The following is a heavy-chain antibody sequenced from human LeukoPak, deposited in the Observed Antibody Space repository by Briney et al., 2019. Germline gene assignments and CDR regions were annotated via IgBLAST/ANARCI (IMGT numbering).Heavy chain of an antibody. Sequence: ASENVSCKASGYTFTSYDINWVRQATGQGVEWMGWMNPNSGNTGYAQKFQGRVTMTRNTSISTAYMELSSLRSEDTAVYYCARGRLLSRSGSYLFDPWGQGTLVTVSS. CDR3: ARGRLLSRSGSYLFDP. D-gene: IGHD3-10*01. J-gene: IGHJ5*02. V-gene: IGHV1-8*01. CDR2: MNPNSGNT. CDR1: GYTFTSYD.